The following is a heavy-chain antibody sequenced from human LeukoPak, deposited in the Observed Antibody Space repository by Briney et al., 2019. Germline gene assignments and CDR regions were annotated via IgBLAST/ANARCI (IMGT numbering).Heavy chain of an antibody. Sequence: PGGSLRLSCAASGFTFSSYEMNWVRQAPGKGLEWVSYISSSGSTIYYADSVKGRFTISRDNAKNSLYLRMNSLRAEDTAVYYCARDNSQWLVRGIDYWGQGTLVTVSS. CDR1: GFTFSSYE. J-gene: IGHJ4*02. CDR3: ARDNSQWLVRGIDY. D-gene: IGHD6-19*01. CDR2: ISSSGSTI. V-gene: IGHV3-48*03.